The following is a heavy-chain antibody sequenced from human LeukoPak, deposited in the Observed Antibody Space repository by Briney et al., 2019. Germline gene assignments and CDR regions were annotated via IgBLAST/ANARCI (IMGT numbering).Heavy chain of an antibody. J-gene: IGHJ4*02. CDR2: INSDGSST. CDR1: GFTFSSYW. Sequence: PGGSLRLSCAASGFTFSSYWMHWVRQAPGKGLVWVSRINSDGSSTSYADSVKGRFTISRDNAKNTLYLQMNSLRAEDTAVYYCATGMTTVTTFYFDYWSQGTLVTVSS. V-gene: IGHV3-74*01. D-gene: IGHD4-17*01. CDR3: ATGMTTVTTFYFDY.